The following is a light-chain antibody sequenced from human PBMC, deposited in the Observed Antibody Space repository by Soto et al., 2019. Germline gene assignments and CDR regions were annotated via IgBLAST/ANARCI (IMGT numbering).Light chain of an antibody. Sequence: EIVMTQSPATLSVSPGERATLSCRASQSVSSNLASYQQKPGQAPRRLIYDASPRATGIPARFTGSGSGTDFTLTISSIEAEDFAVYYCQQRGNWPRTWAFGQLTKVDNK. CDR2: DAS. V-gene: IGKV3-11*01. CDR1: QSVSSN. J-gene: IGKJ1*01. CDR3: QQRGNWPRTWA.